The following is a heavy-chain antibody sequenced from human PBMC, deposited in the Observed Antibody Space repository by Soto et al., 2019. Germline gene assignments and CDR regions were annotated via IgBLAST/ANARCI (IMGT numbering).Heavy chain of an antibody. CDR2: IYYSGST. Sequence: PAETLSLTCAVSGVAVINGSYYWIWIGQRPGKGREWIGYIYYSGSTNYNPSLKSRVTISVDTSKNQFTLKLSSVPAADTAVYYCARSEGGYCSGGSCYPVDYWGQGTLVTVSS. J-gene: IGHJ4*02. V-gene: IGHV4-61*01. CDR3: ARSEGGYCSGGSCYPVDY. D-gene: IGHD2-15*01. CDR1: GVAVINGSYY.